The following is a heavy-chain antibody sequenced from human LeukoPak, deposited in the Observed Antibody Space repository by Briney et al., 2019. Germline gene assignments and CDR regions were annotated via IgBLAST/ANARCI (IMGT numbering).Heavy chain of an antibody. CDR1: GFTFSSYS. CDR2: ISSSSSTI. V-gene: IGHV3-48*01. D-gene: IGHD3-22*01. J-gene: IGHJ4*02. CDR3: ARGDSSGYYAHPFDY. Sequence: GGSLRLSCAASGFTFSSYSMNWVRQAPGKGLEWVSYISSSSSTIYYADSVKGRFTISRDNAKNSLYLEMNSLRAEDTAVYYCARGDSSGYYAHPFDYWGQGTLVTVSS.